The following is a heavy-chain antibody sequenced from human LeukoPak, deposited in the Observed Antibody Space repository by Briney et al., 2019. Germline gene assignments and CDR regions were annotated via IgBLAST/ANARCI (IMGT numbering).Heavy chain of an antibody. CDR1: GFNFEDYA. CDR2: ISWNSDAI. D-gene: IGHD3-22*01. CDR3: AKGLPYYDTSGYLLNE. V-gene: IGHV3-9*01. J-gene: IGHJ4*02. Sequence: GGSLRLSCAASGFNFEDYAMHWVRQTPGKGLEWVSGISWNSDAIGYADSVRGRFTISRDTGKNSLYLQMRNLRPEDTAFYYCAKGLPYYDTSGYLLNEWGQGTLVTVSS.